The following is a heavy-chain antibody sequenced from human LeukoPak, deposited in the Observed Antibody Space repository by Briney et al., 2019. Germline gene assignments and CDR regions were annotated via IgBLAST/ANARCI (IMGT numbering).Heavy chain of an antibody. V-gene: IGHV3-30*18. Sequence: GRSLRLSCAASGFTFSSSGMHWVRQAPGKGLEWVAVISYDGSNKYYADSVKGRFTISRDNSKNTLYLQMNSLRAEDTAVYYCAKVHGYSYGRFDYWGQGTLVTVSS. J-gene: IGHJ4*02. CDR2: ISYDGSNK. CDR3: AKVHGYSYGRFDY. CDR1: GFTFSSSG. D-gene: IGHD5-18*01.